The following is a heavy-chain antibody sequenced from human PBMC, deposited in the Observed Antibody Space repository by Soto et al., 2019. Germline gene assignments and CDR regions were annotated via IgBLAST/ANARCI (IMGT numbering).Heavy chain of an antibody. CDR1: GFTVSSNY. CDR2: IYSGGST. J-gene: IGHJ4*02. D-gene: IGHD6-19*01. CDR3: ARLYLPGSSGWYEVDY. V-gene: IGHV3-53*04. Sequence: EVQLVESGGGLVQPGGSLRLSCAASGFTVSSNYMSWVRQAPGKGLEWVSVIYSGGSTYYADSVKGRFTISRHNSKNPRYLQMNSLRAEDTAVYYCARLYLPGSSGWYEVDYWGQGTLVTVSS.